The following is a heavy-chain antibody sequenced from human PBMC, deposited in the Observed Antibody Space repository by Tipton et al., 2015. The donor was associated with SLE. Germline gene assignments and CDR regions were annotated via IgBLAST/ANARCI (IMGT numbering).Heavy chain of an antibody. CDR2: INPSGGST. CDR1: GYTFTSYY. CDR3: ARGESRGPKEIAFDI. J-gene: IGHJ3*02. V-gene: IGHV1-46*01. D-gene: IGHD5-12*01. Sequence: QVQLVQSGAEVKKPGASVKVSCKASGYTFTSYYMHWVRQAPGQGLEWMGIINPSGGSTSYAQKFQGRVTMTRDTSTSTVYMELSSLRSEDTAVYYCARGESRGPKEIAFDIWGQGTMVTVSS.